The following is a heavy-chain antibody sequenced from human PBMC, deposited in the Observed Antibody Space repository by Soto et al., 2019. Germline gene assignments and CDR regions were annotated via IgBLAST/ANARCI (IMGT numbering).Heavy chain of an antibody. V-gene: IGHV3-48*04. D-gene: IGHD1-26*01. J-gene: IGHJ4*02. CDR3: AKDTEATYVDY. Sequence: GGSLRLSCAGSGYTFTDYSMNWVRQAPGKGLEWVSYIMSDSGTIYYADSVKGRFTISRDNAKKTLYLQMNSLRAEDAAVYYCAKDTEATYVDYWGQGTLVTLSS. CDR1: GYTFTDYS. CDR2: IMSDSGTI.